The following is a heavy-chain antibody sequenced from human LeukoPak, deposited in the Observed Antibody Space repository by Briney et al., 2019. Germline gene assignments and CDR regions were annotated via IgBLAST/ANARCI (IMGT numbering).Heavy chain of an antibody. J-gene: IGHJ4*02. CDR3: ASANPRSQYSSSTDY. CDR1: GFTFSSYS. V-gene: IGHV3-48*01. CDR2: ISSSSSTI. D-gene: IGHD6-6*01. Sequence: GGPLRLSCAASGFTFSSYSMNWVRQAPGKGLEWVSYISSSSSTIYYADSVKGRFTISRDNAKNSLYLQMNSLRAEDTAVYYCASANPRSQYSSSTDYWGQGTLVTVSS.